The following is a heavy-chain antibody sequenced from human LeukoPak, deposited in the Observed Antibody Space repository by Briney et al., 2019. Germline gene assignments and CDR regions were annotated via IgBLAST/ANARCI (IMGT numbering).Heavy chain of an antibody. Sequence: SETLSLTCTVSGGSISGYYWTWVRQPPGTGLEWIGQIHYSGSADYNPSLKSRITISVDTSKNQMSLKLTSVTAADTAIYYCARFGLDYDRGVWGQGTTVNVSS. D-gene: IGHD3-16*01. CDR3: ARFGLDYDRGV. V-gene: IGHV4-59*01. CDR1: GGSISGYY. CDR2: IHYSGSA. J-gene: IGHJ6*02.